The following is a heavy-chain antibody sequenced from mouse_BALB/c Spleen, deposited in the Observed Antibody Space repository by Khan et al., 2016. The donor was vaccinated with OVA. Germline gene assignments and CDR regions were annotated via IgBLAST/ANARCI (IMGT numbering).Heavy chain of an antibody. D-gene: IGHD2-14*01. CDR1: GDSITSGY. V-gene: IGHV3-8*02. CDR2: MIYTGYN. Sequence: EVQLQESGPSLVKPSQTLSLTCSVTGDSITSGYWSWIRKFPGNKLEYMGYMIYTGYNDNNTSLKSRLAITRLTSNNQYSLQLNSVTTEDTATYYCARSTYRYAFAYWGQGTLVTVSA. CDR3: ARSTYRYAFAY. J-gene: IGHJ3*01.